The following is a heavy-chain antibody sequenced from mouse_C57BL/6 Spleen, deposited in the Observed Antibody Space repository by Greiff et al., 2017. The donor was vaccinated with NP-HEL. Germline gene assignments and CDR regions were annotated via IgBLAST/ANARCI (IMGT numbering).Heavy chain of an antibody. V-gene: IGHV1-80*01. CDR1: GYAFSSYW. D-gene: IGHD2-3*01. CDR2: IYPGDGDT. J-gene: IGHJ4*01. Sequence: VQLQQSGAELVKPGASVKISCKASGYAFSSYWMNWVKQRPGKGLEWIGQIYPGDGDTNYNGKFKGKATLTADKSSSTAYMQLSSLTSEDSAVYFCARSGDGYGAMDYWGQGTSVTVSS. CDR3: ARSGDGYGAMDY.